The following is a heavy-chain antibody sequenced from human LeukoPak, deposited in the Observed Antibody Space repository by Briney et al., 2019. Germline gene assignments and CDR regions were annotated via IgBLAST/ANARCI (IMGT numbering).Heavy chain of an antibody. J-gene: IGHJ6*03. D-gene: IGHD3-3*01. V-gene: IGHV1-8*01. CDR2: MNPNSGNT. CDR1: GYTFTSYD. CDR3: ARALRFLVGDYYYMDV. Sequence: ASVKVSCKASGYTFTSYDINWVRQATGRGLEWMGWMNPNSGNTGYAQKFQGRVTMTRNTSISTAYMELSSLRSEDTAVYYCARALRFLVGDYYYMDVWGKGTTVTVSS.